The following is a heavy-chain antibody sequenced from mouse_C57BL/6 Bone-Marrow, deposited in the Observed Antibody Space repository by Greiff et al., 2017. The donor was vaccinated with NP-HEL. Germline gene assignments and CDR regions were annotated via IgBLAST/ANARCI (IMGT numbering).Heavy chain of an antibody. V-gene: IGHV2-4*01. Sequence: VMLVESGPGLVQPSQSLSITCTVSGFSLTSYGVHWVRQPPGKGLEWLGVIWSGGSTDYNAAFISRLSISKDNSKSQVFFKMNSLQADDTAIYYCAKMGYYGSKRYYYAMDYWGQGTSVTVSS. CDR1: GFSLTSYG. CDR2: IWSGGST. J-gene: IGHJ4*01. CDR3: AKMGYYGSKRYYYAMDY. D-gene: IGHD1-1*01.